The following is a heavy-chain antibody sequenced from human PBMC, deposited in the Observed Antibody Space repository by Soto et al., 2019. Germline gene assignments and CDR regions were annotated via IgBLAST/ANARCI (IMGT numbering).Heavy chain of an antibody. CDR2: IWYDGSNK. V-gene: IGHV3-33*01. CDR3: ARGSGSYNLDI. J-gene: IGHJ3*02. D-gene: IGHD1-26*01. Sequence: QVQLVESGGGVVQPGRSLTLSCAASGFTFSSYGMHWVRQVPGKGLEWVALIWYDGSNKYYADSVKGRFTISRDNSKNTLNLQMNSLRAEDTAVYYCARGSGSYNLDIWGQGTLVTVSS. CDR1: GFTFSSYG.